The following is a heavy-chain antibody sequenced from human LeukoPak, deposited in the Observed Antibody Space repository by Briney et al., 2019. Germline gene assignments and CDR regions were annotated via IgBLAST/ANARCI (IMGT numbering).Heavy chain of an antibody. D-gene: IGHD2-15*01. V-gene: IGHV1-2*02. J-gene: IGHJ4*02. CDR2: INPNSGGT. Sequence: GASVKVSFTASGYTFTVYYMHWVRQAPGQGLEWTGWINPNSGGTNYAQKFQGRVTMTRDTSISTAYMELSRLRSDDTAVYYCARDLLSYCSGGSCYSEGYWGQGTLVTVSS. CDR1: GYTFTVYY. CDR3: ARDLLSYCSGGSCYSEGY.